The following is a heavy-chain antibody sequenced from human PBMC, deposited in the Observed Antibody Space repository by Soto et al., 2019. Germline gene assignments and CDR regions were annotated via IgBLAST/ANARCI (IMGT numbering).Heavy chain of an antibody. V-gene: IGHV3-74*01. D-gene: IGHD3-16*01. J-gene: IGHJ4*02. CDR1: GFTFSNYW. Sequence: EVQLVESWGGLVQPGGSLRLSCAASGFTFSNYWMHWVRQAPGKGPVWVSRINTDGSTTNYADSVKGRFTISRDNAKNTLYLQTNSLGAEDTAVYYCARDLGGYASHWGQGTLVTVSS. CDR3: ARDLGGYASH. CDR2: INTDGSTT.